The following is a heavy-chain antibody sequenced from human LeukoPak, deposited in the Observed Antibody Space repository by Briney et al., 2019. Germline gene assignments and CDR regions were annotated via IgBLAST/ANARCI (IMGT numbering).Heavy chain of an antibody. CDR2: ISGSGGST. CDR1: GFTFSSYA. J-gene: IGHJ6*04. V-gene: IGHV3-23*01. D-gene: IGHD6-19*01. CDR3: AKSSSGWFLFQYGMDV. Sequence: GGSLRLSCAASGFTFSSYAMSWVRQAPGKGLEWVSAISGSGGSTYYADSVKGRFTISRDNSKNTLYLQMNSLRAEDTAVYYCAKSSSGWFLFQYGMDVWGKGTTVTVSS.